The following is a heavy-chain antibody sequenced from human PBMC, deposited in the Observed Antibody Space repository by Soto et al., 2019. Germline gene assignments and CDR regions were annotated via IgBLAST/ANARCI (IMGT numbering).Heavy chain of an antibody. J-gene: IGHJ6*02. CDR1: GFTFFAYA. Sequence: EGQLLESGGGLVQPGGSLRLSCAASGFTFFAYAMTWVRQAPGKGLEWVSTISGSGGYTYYADSVKGRFTISRDSSKNTLYVQIHSLRAEDTAIYYCAKDSPPPFPRMDVWGPGTPVTVSS. CDR3: AKDSPPPFPRMDV. CDR2: ISGSGGYT. V-gene: IGHV3-23*01.